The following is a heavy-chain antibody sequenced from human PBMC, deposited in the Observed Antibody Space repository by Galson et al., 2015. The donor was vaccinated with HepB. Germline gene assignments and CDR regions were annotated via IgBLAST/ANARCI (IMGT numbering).Heavy chain of an antibody. CDR2: MKPDGSEK. V-gene: IGHV3-7*01. Sequence: SLRLSCAASGFSFSIYWMSWVRQAPGKGLEWVANMKPDGSEKYYVDSVKGRFTISRDNAKNSLYLQMNSLRVEDTAVYYCARGRGVDYWGQGTLLTVSS. CDR1: GFSFSIYW. J-gene: IGHJ4*02. CDR3: ARGRGVDY.